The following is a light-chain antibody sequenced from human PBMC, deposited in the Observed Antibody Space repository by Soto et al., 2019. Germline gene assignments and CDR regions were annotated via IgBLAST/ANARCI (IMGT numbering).Light chain of an antibody. CDR2: EVS. CDR1: SSDVGGYNY. Sequence: QSALTQPASVSGSPGQSITISCTGTSSDVGGYNYVSWYQQHPGKAPKLMIYEVSNRPSGVSNRFSGSKSGNTASLTVSGLQAEDEADYYCSSYGGSKVFGGGTKLTVL. V-gene: IGLV2-14*01. J-gene: IGLJ2*01. CDR3: SSYGGSKV.